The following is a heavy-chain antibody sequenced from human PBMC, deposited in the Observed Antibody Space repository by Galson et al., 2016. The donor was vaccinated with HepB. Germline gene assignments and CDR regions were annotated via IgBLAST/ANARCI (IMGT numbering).Heavy chain of an antibody. CDR3: AKDFRGSGYFLDS. Sequence: SLRLSCAASGIIFSNYAMSWDRQAPGKGLEWVSVISGSGDNTYYADSVKGRFTISRDNSKNTLFLQMNSLRGEDSALYYCAKDFRGSGYFLDSWGQGTLVTVSS. D-gene: IGHD6-25*01. J-gene: IGHJ4*02. V-gene: IGHV3-23*01. CDR2: ISGSGDNT. CDR1: GIIFSNYA.